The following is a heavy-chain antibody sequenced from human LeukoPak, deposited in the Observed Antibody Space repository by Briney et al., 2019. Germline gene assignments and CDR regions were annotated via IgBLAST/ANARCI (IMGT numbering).Heavy chain of an antibody. CDR1: GFTVRSNY. J-gene: IGHJ6*04. CDR2: ISSSGSTI. D-gene: IGHD3-10*02. CDR3: AELGITMIGGV. Sequence: SXAAXGFTVRSNYMSWVRQAPGKGLEWVSYISSSGSTIYYADSVKGRFTISRDKAKNSLYMKMNRQRAEDTAVYYCAELGITMIGGVWGKGTTVTISS. V-gene: IGHV3-11*04.